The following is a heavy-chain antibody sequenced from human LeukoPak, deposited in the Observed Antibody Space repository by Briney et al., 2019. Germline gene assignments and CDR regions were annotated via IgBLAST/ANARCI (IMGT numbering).Heavy chain of an antibody. CDR3: VRAPGGYSYGALYYFDC. CDR2: ISYSGTT. J-gene: IGHJ4*02. D-gene: IGHD5-18*01. V-gene: IGHV4-59*11. Sequence: SETLSLTCTVSGGSLSSHYWGWIRQPPGKGLEWIGYISYSGTTNYNTSLKSRVTISVDTPKNQFSLTLSSVTAADTAVYYCVRAPGGYSYGALYYFDCWGQGTLVTVSS. CDR1: GGSLSSHY.